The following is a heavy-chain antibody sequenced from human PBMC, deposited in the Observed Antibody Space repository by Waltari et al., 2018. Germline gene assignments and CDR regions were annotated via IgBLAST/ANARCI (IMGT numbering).Heavy chain of an antibody. CDR3: TRGYTEGTIAPEGY. J-gene: IGHJ4*02. CDR2: IDPSDSET. V-gene: IGHV5-10-1*03. D-gene: IGHD3-16*02. Sequence: EVRLVQSGAEVKKAGESLRISCEGSGYTFTNYWISWVRQMPGKGLEWLGRIDPSDSETNYSPSLQGHVTISVDTSKSVAYLQWSSLKASDFAIYYCTRGYTEGTIAPEGYWGQGTLVTVSS. CDR1: GYTFTNYW.